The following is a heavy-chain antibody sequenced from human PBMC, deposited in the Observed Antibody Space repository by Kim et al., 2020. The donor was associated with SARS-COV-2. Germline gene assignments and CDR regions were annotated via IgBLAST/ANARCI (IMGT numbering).Heavy chain of an antibody. CDR2: K. CDR3: ARVLFGYSGSY. J-gene: IGHJ4*02. D-gene: IGHD2-15*01. Sequence: KYYVASVKGRFTISGDNAKNSLYLQMNSLGAEDTAVYYCARVLFGYSGSYWGQGTLVTVSS. V-gene: IGHV3-7*01.